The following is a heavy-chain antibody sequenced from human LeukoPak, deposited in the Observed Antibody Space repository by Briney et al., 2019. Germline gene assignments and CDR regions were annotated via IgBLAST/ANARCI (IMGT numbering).Heavy chain of an antibody. V-gene: IGHV3-30*04. CDR2: ISFDERNR. J-gene: IGHJ4*02. Sequence: GRSLRLSCAASRFTFTSYAMHWVRQAPGKGLEWVAVISFDERNRYYTDSVKGRFTISRDNSKNTMYLQMNSLRAEDTAVYYCARDPPQPPGRHDYWGQGTLVTVSS. CDR3: ARDPPQPPGRHDY. CDR1: RFTFTSYA.